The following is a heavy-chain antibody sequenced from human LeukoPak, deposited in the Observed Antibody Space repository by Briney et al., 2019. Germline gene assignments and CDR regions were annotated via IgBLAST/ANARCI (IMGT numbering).Heavy chain of an antibody. CDR3: ARDQDTIFGVATAFDF. V-gene: IGHV1-2*02. J-gene: IGHJ4*02. CDR1: GYTFIGYY. D-gene: IGHD3-3*01. Sequence: GASVKVSCKASGYTFIGYYMHWVRQAPGQGLEWIGWINPNSGDTHSAPRFQGRVTMTRDTSLSTASMELSTLTSDDTAVYHCARDQDTIFGVATAFDFWGQGTLVTVSS. CDR2: INPNSGDT.